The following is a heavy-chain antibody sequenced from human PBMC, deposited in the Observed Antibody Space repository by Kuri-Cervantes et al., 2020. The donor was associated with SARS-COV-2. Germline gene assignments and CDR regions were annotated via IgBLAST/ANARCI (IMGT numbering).Heavy chain of an antibody. CDR3: ARSSPTSSVWSRNPRRDIRPFDL. Sequence: GESLKISCKASGYTFTNYWITWVRQLPGKGLEWMGRSDPSDSYSTYSPSFQGHVTLSCDKSISTPYLRWSSLTAADTAMYYCARSSPTSSVWSRNPRRDIRPFDLWGQGTMVTVSS. CDR2: SDPSDSYS. D-gene: IGHD6-13*01. J-gene: IGHJ3*01. V-gene: IGHV5-10-1*01. CDR1: GYTFTNYW.